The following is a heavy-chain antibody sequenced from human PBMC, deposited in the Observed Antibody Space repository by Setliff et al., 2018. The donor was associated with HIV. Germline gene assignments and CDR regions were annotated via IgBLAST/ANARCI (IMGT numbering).Heavy chain of an antibody. CDR2: IHYNGSS. CDR1: GASIGSGRSY. V-gene: IGHV4-31*03. D-gene: IGHD3-3*01. J-gene: IGHJ5*02. Sequence: LSLTCTVSGASIGSGRSYWSWIRQHPGKGLEWIGDIHYNGSSYHNPSLKSRVTISVDTSKNQFSLNLRSVTAADTAVYYCASWGRARRANHNFWSGSSWFDPWGQGILVTVSS. CDR3: ASWGRARRANHNFWSGSSWFDP.